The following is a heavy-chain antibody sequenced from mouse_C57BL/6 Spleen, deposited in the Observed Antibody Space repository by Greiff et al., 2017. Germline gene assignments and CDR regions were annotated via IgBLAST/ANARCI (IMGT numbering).Heavy chain of an antibody. J-gene: IGHJ4*01. Sequence: QVQLQQPGTELVKPGASVKLSCKASGYTFTSYWMHWVKQRPGQGLEWIGNINPSNGGTNYNEKFKSKATLTVDKSSSTAYMQLSSLTSEDSAVYYCARKIYGNYGYYAMDYWGQGTSVTVSS. CDR2: INPSNGGT. CDR3: ARKIYGNYGYYAMDY. D-gene: IGHD2-1*01. V-gene: IGHV1-53*01. CDR1: GYTFTSYW.